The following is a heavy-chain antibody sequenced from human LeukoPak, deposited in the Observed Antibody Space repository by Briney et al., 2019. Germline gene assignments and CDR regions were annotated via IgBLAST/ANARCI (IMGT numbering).Heavy chain of an antibody. V-gene: IGHV4-34*01. J-gene: IGHJ6*03. D-gene: IGHD3-22*01. CDR2: ISPSGST. Sequence: PSETLSLTCAVYGGSFSGYHWSWVRQSPGKGLEWIGDISPSGSTYYNPSFKRRLTISSDTTKNLFSLILMSVTAADTTSFYSARGRHAITKIVVVMTSVSYYLDFWGKGTTVTVS. CDR3: ARGRHAITKIVVVMTSVSYYLDF. CDR1: GGSFSGYH.